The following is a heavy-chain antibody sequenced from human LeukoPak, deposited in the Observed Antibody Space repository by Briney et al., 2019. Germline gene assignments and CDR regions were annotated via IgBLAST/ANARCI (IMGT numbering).Heavy chain of an antibody. J-gene: IGHJ3*02. CDR3: VQEGPRGLAFDI. Sequence: GGSLRLSCAASGFTFSNYAMTWVRQGPGKGLEWVSTISGSGGSTHYADSVKGRFIISRDNSKITLYLQMNTLRAEDTAVYYCVQEGPRGLAFDIWGQGTKVTVSS. CDR2: ISGSGGST. V-gene: IGHV3-23*01. CDR1: GFTFSNYA.